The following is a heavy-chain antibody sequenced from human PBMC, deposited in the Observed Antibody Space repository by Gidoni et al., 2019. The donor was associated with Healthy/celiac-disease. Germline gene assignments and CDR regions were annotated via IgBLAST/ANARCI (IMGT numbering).Heavy chain of an antibody. D-gene: IGHD3-22*01. V-gene: IGHV4-34*01. CDR2: INHSGSP. J-gene: IGHJ5*02. CDR1: GGSFSGYY. CDR3: ARRRSRTMIVVVNNWFDP. Sequence: QVQLQQWGAGLLTPSETLSLTCAVYGGSFSGYYWSWIRQPPGEGLEWIGEINHSGSPNYNPSLKSRVTISVDTSKNQFSLKLSSVTAADTAVYYCARRRSRTMIVVVNNWFDPWGQGTLVTVSS.